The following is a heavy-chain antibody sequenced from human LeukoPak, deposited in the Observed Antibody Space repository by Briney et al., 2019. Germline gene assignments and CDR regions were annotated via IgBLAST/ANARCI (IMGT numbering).Heavy chain of an antibody. CDR1: GGSFSGYY. CDR2: INHSGST. J-gene: IGHJ4*02. CDR3: ARGDSSGWYGFDY. V-gene: IGHV4-34*01. D-gene: IGHD6-19*01. Sequence: SETLSLTCAVYGGSFSGYYWSWIRQPPGKGLEWLGEINHSGSTNYNPSLKSRVTISVDTSKNQFPLKLSSVTAADTAVYYCARGDSSGWYGFDYWGQGTLVTVSS.